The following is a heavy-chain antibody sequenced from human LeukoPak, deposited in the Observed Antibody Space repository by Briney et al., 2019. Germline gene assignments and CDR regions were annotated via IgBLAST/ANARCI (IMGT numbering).Heavy chain of an antibody. CDR1: GFTFDDYA. J-gene: IGHJ6*02. V-gene: IGHV3-43*02. CDR2: ISGDGGRT. Sequence: PGGSLRLSCAASGFTFDDYAMHWVRQAPGKGLEWVSLISGDGGRTYHADSVKGRFTISRDNSKNSLYLQMNSLRTEDTALYYCAKAALTLPYYYYGMDVWGQGTTVTVSS. CDR3: AKAALTLPYYYYGMDV. D-gene: IGHD3-3*02.